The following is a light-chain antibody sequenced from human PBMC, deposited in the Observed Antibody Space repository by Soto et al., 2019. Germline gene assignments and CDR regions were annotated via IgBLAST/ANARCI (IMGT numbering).Light chain of an antibody. Sequence: SVLRQPASVSGSPGQSLTISCTGTSNDVGGYNYVSWYQQHPGKAPKLVIYEVSHRPSGISDRFSGSKSGNTASLTISGLQVEDEADYYCSSYATSSPYAFGPGTKVTVL. V-gene: IGLV2-14*01. CDR3: SSYATSSPYA. CDR2: EVS. J-gene: IGLJ1*01. CDR1: SNDVGGYNY.